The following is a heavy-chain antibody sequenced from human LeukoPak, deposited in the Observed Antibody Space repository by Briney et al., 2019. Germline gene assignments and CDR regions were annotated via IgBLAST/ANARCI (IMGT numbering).Heavy chain of an antibody. CDR3: ARGSTYDFWSGDALDV. CDR2: ISGSAEKT. J-gene: IGHJ3*01. V-gene: IGHV3-23*01. D-gene: IGHD3-3*01. CDR1: GFAFSSHA. Sequence: GGSLRLSCAASGFAFSSHAMTWVRQAPGKGLEWVSSISGSAEKTYYADSEKGRFTISRDSSQKILNLQMKNLRVEDTAIYYCARGSTYDFWSGDALDVWGQGTMVTVSS.